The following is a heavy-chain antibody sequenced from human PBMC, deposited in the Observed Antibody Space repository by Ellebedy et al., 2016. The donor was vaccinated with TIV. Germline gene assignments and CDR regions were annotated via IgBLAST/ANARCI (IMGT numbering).Heavy chain of an antibody. D-gene: IGHD6-19*01. V-gene: IGHV1-3*01. CDR2: INAGNGNT. CDR1: GYTFTTYP. CDR3: ARDGLRVAEGRDYYSYYYMDV. J-gene: IGHJ6*03. Sequence: ASVKVSCKASGYTFTTYPIHWVRQAPGQRLEWMGWINAGNGNTKYSQKFQGRITIMRDTSASTAYMELSGLKSEDTALYYCARDGLRVAEGRDYYSYYYMDVWGKGTTVNVSS.